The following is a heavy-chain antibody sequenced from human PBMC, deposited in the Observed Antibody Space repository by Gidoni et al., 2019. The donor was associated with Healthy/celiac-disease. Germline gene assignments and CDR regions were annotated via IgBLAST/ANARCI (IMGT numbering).Heavy chain of an antibody. D-gene: IGHD4-17*01. CDR2: IYSGGST. CDR3: ARDLREYGDWSAHRWVQFDY. CDR1: GFTVSSNY. V-gene: IGHV3-66*02. Sequence: EVQLVESGGGLVQPGGSLRLSCAAPGFTVSSNYMSWVRQAPGKGLEWVSVIYSGGSTYYADSVKGRFTISRDNSKNTLYLQMNSLRAEDTAVYYCARDLREYGDWSAHRWVQFDYWGQGTLVTVSS. J-gene: IGHJ4*02.